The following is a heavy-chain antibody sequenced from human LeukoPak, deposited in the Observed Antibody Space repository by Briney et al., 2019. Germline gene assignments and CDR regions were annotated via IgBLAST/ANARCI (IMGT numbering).Heavy chain of an antibody. CDR3: AKDSVYYYGSTDAFDI. CDR1: GFTFSSYG. Sequence: GGSLRLSCAASGFTFSSYGMHWVRQAPGKGLEWVAVISYDGSNKYYADSVKGRFTISRDNSKNTLYLQMNSLRAEDTAVYYCAKDSVYYYGSTDAFDIWGQGTMVTVSS. J-gene: IGHJ3*02. V-gene: IGHV3-30*18. CDR2: ISYDGSNK. D-gene: IGHD3-10*01.